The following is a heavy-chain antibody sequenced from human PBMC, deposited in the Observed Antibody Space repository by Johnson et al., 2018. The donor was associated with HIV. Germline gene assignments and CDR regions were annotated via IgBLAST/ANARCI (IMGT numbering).Heavy chain of an antibody. Sequence: QVQLVESGGGVVQPGGSLRLSCAASGFTFSSYGMHWVRQAPGTGLEWVAFIRYDGSNKYYADSVKGRLTISRDNAKNSLYLQMNSLRAEDTAVYFCARAINDAFDIWGQGTMVTVSS. V-gene: IGHV3-30*02. CDR2: IRYDGSNK. J-gene: IGHJ3*02. CDR1: GFTFSSYG. CDR3: ARAINDAFDI.